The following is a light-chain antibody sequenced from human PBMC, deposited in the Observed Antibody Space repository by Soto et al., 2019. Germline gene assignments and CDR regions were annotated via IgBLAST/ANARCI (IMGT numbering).Light chain of an antibody. J-gene: IGLJ1*01. CDR1: TSNIGRNT. CDR2: TND. CDR3: AAWDDSLNGFV. Sequence: QSVLTQPPSASGTPGQRVTISCSGSTSNIGRNTVNWFQHLPGAAPKFLIYTNDQRPSGVPDRFSGSKSGTSASLAISGLQSEDEADYYCAAWDDSLNGFVFGTGTKLTVL. V-gene: IGLV1-44*01.